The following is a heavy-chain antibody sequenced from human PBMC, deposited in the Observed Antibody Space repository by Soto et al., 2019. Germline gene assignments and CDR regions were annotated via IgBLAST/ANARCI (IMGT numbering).Heavy chain of an antibody. CDR2: ISAYNGNT. CDR3: ARGGYYDFWSGSEDDAFDI. Sequence: ASVPVSCKTSGYTYTGYGIIWVRQAKGQGLEWMGWISAYNGNTNYAQKLQGRVTMTTDTSTSTAYMELRSLRSDDTAVYYCARGGYYDFWSGSEDDAFDIWGQGTMVTVSS. CDR1: GYTYTGYG. J-gene: IGHJ3*02. V-gene: IGHV1-18*01. D-gene: IGHD3-3*01.